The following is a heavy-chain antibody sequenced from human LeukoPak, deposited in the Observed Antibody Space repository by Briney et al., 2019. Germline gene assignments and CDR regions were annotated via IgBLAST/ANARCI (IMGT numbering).Heavy chain of an antibody. D-gene: IGHD3-9*01. Sequence: PGGSLRLSCAASGFTFSSYWMSWVRQAPGKGLEWVANIKQDGSEKYYVDSVKGRFTISRDNAENSLYLQMNSLRAEDTAVYYCARVLRYFDWVEGWFDPWGQGTLVTVSS. J-gene: IGHJ5*02. CDR1: GFTFSSYW. V-gene: IGHV3-7*01. CDR2: IKQDGSEK. CDR3: ARVLRYFDWVEGWFDP.